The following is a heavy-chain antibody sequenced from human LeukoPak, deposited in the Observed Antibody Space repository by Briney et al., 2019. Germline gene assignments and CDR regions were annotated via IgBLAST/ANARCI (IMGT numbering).Heavy chain of an antibody. CDR2: IYSGDLDA. CDR1: GDTFTNYW. J-gene: IGHJ4*02. Sequence: GESLKISCQDSGDTFTNYWIGWVRQMPGQGLEGMGSIYSGDLDARYSPSFQGQVTISVDKSINTAYLQWSSLKASDPAVYYCARGGRNGYRVLDQWGQGTLVTVSS. V-gene: IGHV5-51*01. D-gene: IGHD5-24*01. CDR3: ARGGRNGYRVLDQ.